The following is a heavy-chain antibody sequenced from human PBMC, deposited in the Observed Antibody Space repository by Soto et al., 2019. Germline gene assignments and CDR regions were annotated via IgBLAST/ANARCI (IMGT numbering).Heavy chain of an antibody. Sequence: ASVKVSCKASGYSLTGYYMHWVRRAPGQGLEWMGITNPRDGSTSYAQRFQGRVTMTSDTSTSTVYMEMSSLRSDDTAMYFCARSYVTSRPIDFWGQGTLVTVSS. D-gene: IGHD3-10*02. CDR2: TNPRDGST. CDR1: GYSLTGYY. J-gene: IGHJ4*02. CDR3: ARSYVTSRPIDF. V-gene: IGHV1-46*01.